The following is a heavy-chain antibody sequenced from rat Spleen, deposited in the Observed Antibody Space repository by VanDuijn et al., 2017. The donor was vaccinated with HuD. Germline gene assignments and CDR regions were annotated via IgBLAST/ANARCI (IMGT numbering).Heavy chain of an antibody. J-gene: IGHJ3*01. CDR3: TRDPVYYSSYEGNWFAY. CDR2: ITNTGGST. D-gene: IGHD1-2*01. V-gene: IGHV5-31*01. Sequence: EVQLVESGGGLVQPGRSLKLSCVASGFTFNNYWMTWIRQAPGKGLEWVASITNTGGSTYYPDSVKGRFTNSRDNAKSTLYLQMNSLRSEDTATYYCTRDPVYYSSYEGNWFAYWGQGTLVTVSS. CDR1: GFTFNNYW.